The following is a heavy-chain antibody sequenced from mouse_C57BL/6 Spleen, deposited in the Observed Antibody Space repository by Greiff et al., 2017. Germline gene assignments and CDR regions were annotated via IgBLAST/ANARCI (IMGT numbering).Heavy chain of an antibody. CDR1: GYSITSGYY. CDR2: ISYDGSN. CDR3: TRRRDGYPDYFDY. D-gene: IGHD2-3*01. Sequence: EVKLMESGPGLVKPSQSLSLTCSVTGYSITSGYYWNWIRQVPGNKLEWMCYISYDGSNNCNPSLKNRISITRDTSKNQFFLKLNSVTTEDTATYDCTRRRDGYPDYFDYWGQGTTLTVSS. V-gene: IGHV3-6*01. J-gene: IGHJ2*01.